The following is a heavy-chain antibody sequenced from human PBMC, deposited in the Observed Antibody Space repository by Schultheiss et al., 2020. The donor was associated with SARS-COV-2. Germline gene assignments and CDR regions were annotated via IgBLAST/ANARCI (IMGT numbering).Heavy chain of an antibody. CDR3: AREIAPGYSSSWYNWFDP. CDR1: GGSISSSNW. CDR2: IYHSGST. D-gene: IGHD6-13*01. Sequence: SETLSLTCAVSGGSISSSNWWSWVRQPPGKGLEWIGEIYHSGSTNYNPSLKSRVTISVDKSKNQFSLKLSSVTAADTAVYYCAREIAPGYSSSWYNWFDPWGQGTLVTVSS. J-gene: IGHJ5*02. V-gene: IGHV4-4*02.